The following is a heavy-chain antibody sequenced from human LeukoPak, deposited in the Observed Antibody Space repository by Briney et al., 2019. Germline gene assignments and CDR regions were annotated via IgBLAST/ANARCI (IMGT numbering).Heavy chain of an antibody. CDR2: INPNSGGT. D-gene: IGHD3-9*01. CDR3: GRATGYYDILTGYYIS. Sequence: ASVKVSCKASGYTFTGYYMHWVRQAPGQGLEWMGWINPNSGGTNYAQKFQGRVTMTRDTSISTAYMELSRLRSDDTAVYYCGRATGYYDILTGYYISWGQGTLVTVSS. CDR1: GYTFTGYY. J-gene: IGHJ4*02. V-gene: IGHV1-2*02.